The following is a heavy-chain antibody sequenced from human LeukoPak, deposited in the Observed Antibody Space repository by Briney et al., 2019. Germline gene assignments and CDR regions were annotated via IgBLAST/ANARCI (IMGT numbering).Heavy chain of an antibody. D-gene: IGHD1-1*01. CDR1: VCTFTSYY. V-gene: IGHV1-46*01. CDR2: INPSGGST. J-gene: IGHJ4*02. CDR3: ARGTTDAY. Sequence: ASVKVSCKACVCTFTSYYIDWVRQDPGQGLEWMGVINPSGGSTRYAQKFQGRVTMTGGPSTRTVYMELSSLTSDDTAVYYCARGTTDAYWGQGTPVTVSS.